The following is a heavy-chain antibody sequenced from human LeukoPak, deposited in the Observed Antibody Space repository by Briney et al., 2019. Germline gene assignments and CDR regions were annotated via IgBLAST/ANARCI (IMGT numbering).Heavy chain of an antibody. J-gene: IGHJ5*02. D-gene: IGHD4-17*01. V-gene: IGHV4-4*07. CDR3: ARGGRSYGDYSWFDP. CDR2: IYTSGGT. CDR1: GGSISSYY. Sequence: SETLSLTCTVSGGSISSYYWSWIRQPAGKGLEWIGRIYTSGGTNYNPSLKSRVTMSVDTSKNQFSLKLSSVTAADTAVYYCARGGRSYGDYSWFDPWGQGTLVTVSS.